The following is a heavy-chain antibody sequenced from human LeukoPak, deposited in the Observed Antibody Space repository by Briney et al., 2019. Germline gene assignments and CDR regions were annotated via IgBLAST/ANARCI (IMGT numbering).Heavy chain of an antibody. J-gene: IGHJ4*02. CDR3: ARARAHLKYYYDSSGYYYFDY. D-gene: IGHD3-22*01. Sequence: LLLSCACSGFTFSSYAKSWVRQAPGKGREWNVEINNSGSTNYNPALKSRVTISGDTSKNQFSLKLSSVTAADTAVYYCARARAHLKYYYDSSGYYYFDYWGQGTLVTVSS. V-gene: IGHV4-34*01. CDR1: GFTFSSYA. CDR2: INNSGST.